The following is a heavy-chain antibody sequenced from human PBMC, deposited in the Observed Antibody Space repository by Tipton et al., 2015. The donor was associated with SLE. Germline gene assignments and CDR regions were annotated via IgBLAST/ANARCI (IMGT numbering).Heavy chain of an antibody. D-gene: IGHD4-23*01. CDR2: IYYSGST. J-gene: IGHJ4*02. CDR1: GGSISSSSYY. V-gene: IGHV4-39*07. Sequence: TLSLTCTVSGGSISSSSYYWGWIRQPPGKGLEWIGSIYYSGSTYYNPSLKSRVTISVDTSKNQFSLKLSSVTAADTAVYYCARPGGGNPGDYWGQGTLVTVSS. CDR3: ARPGGGNPGDY.